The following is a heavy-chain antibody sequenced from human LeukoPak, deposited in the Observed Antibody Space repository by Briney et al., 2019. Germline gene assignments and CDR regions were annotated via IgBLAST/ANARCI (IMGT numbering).Heavy chain of an antibody. Sequence: GGSLRLSCVASGFTFSSDWVHWVRQAPGKALVWVSRISGDGVYTSYADSVKGRFTISRDNAKNTLYLQMNSLRADDTAVYYCGRDPHGHHGLLTGPQDALDIWGHGTMVTVSS. CDR2: ISGDGVYT. D-gene: IGHD3-9*01. CDR3: GRDPHGHHGLLTGPQDALDI. CDR1: GFTFSSDW. V-gene: IGHV3-74*01. J-gene: IGHJ3*02.